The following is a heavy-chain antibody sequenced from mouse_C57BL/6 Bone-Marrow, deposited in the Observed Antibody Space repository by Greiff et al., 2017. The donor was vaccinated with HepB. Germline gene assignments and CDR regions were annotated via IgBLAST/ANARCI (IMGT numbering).Heavy chain of an antibody. V-gene: IGHV14-4*01. CDR1: GFNIKDDY. Sequence: VQLKQSGAELVRPGASVKLSCTASGFNIKDDYMHWVKQRPEQGLEWIGWIDPENGDTEYASKFQGKATITADTSSNTAYLQLSSLTSEDTAVYYWTYIYYGYLYWYFDVWGTGTTVTVSS. CDR2: IDPENGDT. D-gene: IGHD2-2*01. J-gene: IGHJ1*03. CDR3: TYIYYGYLYWYFDV.